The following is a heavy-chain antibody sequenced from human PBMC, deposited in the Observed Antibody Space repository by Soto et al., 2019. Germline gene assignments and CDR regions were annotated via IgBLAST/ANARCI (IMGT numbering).Heavy chain of an antibody. CDR1: GFSLSTSGMC. D-gene: IGHD1-26*01. Sequence: FGPTLVNPTQTLTLTCTFSGFSLSTSGMCVSWIRQPPGKALEWLAVIEWDDDKYYSTSLKTRLTISKDTSKNLVVLTMTNMDPVDTATYYCARIPSTSPWEYGMDVWGQGTTVTVSS. CDR3: ARIPSTSPWEYGMDV. CDR2: IEWDDDK. V-gene: IGHV2-70*01. J-gene: IGHJ6*02.